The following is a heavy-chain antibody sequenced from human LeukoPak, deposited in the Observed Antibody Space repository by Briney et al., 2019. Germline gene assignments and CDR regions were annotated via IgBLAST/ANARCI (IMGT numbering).Heavy chain of an antibody. CDR3: ARVTYYYDSSGYYLGDYYYYYMDV. Sequence: PSETLSLTCTVSGGSISSSSYYWSWIRQPPGKGLEWIGYIYYSGSTNYNPSLKSRVTISVDTSKNQFSLKLSSVTAADTAVYYCARVTYYYDSSGYYLGDYYYYYMDVWGKGTTVTISS. CDR2: IYYSGST. V-gene: IGHV4-61*01. CDR1: GGSISSSSYY. J-gene: IGHJ6*03. D-gene: IGHD3-22*01.